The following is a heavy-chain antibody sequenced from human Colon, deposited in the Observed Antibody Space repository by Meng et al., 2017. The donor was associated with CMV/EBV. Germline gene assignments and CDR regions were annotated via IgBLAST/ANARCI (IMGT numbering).Heavy chain of an antibody. D-gene: IGHD1-1*01. CDR3: ATVTGTLDPFHY. CDR1: GFIFNNYA. J-gene: IGHJ4*02. V-gene: IGHV3-23*01. CDR2: ISASGATT. Sequence: EVPLLASGGGLLRRGGSLGLSCAASGFIFNNYALAWVRQAPGKGLEWVSSISASGATTYYADSVRGRFTISRDNSRDAVYLQMTSLRAEDTAVYYCATVTGTLDPFHYWGQGTLVTVSS.